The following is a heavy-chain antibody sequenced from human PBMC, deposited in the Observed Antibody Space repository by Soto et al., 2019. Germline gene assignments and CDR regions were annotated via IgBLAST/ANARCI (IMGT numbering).Heavy chain of an antibody. V-gene: IGHV3-23*01. J-gene: IGHJ5*02. D-gene: IGHD6-13*01. CDR3: AKETGYSSSWYWFDP. CDR2: ISGSGGST. CDR1: GFTFSSYA. Sequence: PGGSLRLSCAASGFTFSSYAMSWVRQAPGKGLEWVSGISGSGGSTYYADSVKGRFTISRDNSKNTQYLQMNSLRAEDTALYYCAKETGYSSSWYWFDPWGQGTLVTVSS.